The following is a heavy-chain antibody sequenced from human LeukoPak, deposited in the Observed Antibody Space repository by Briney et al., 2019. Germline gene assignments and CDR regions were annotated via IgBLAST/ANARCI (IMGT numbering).Heavy chain of an antibody. CDR3: ARDYYDSSGYWFDY. D-gene: IGHD3-22*01. CDR1: GFTFSSYA. Sequence: GSLRLSCAASGFTFSSYAMHWVRQAPGKGLEYVSGISTNGGSTYYADSVKGRFTISRDNSKNTLYLQMNSLRAEDTAVYYCARDYYDSSGYWFDYWGQGTLVTVSS. J-gene: IGHJ4*02. V-gene: IGHV3-64*02. CDR2: ISTNGGST.